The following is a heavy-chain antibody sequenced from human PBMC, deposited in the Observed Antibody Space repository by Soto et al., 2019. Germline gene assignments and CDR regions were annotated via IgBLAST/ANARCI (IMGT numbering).Heavy chain of an antibody. V-gene: IGHV3-30*18. J-gene: IGHJ2*01. CDR1: GFAFSSYG. D-gene: IGHD4-17*01. Sequence: QVQLVESGGGVVQPGMSLRLSCAASGFAFSSYGMHWVRQAPGKGLEWVAVISYDGSNKYYADSMKGRFTISRDNSKNTLYLQMNSLTAEDTAVYYCAKDHDEYGDYFALWGRGTLVTASS. CDR2: ISYDGSNK. CDR3: AKDHDEYGDYFAL.